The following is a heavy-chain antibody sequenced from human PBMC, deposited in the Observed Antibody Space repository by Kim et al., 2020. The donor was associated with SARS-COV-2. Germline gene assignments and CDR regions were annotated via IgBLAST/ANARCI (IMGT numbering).Heavy chain of an antibody. J-gene: IGHJ6*02. CDR2: ISAYNGNT. D-gene: IGHD1-1*01. CDR1: GYTFTSYG. Sequence: ASVKVSCKASGYTFTSYGISWVRQAPGQGLEWMGWISAYNGNTNYAQKLQGRVTMTTDTSTSTAYMELRSLRSDDTAVYYCATTTPDRYYYYGMDVWGQGTTVTVSS. V-gene: IGHV1-18*04. CDR3: ATTTPDRYYYYGMDV.